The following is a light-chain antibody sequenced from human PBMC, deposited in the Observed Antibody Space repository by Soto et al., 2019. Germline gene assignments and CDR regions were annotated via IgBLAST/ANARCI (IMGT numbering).Light chain of an antibody. CDR3: QQYNSYPTT. V-gene: IGKV1D-16*01. CDR1: QGISSR. J-gene: IGKJ4*01. Sequence: DIQMTQSPSSLSASVGDRVTITCRASQGISSRLAWYQRKPEKEPKSLIYAASSLQSGVPSRFSGSGSGTDFILTISSLQPEDFATYYCQQYNSYPTTFGGGTKVEIK. CDR2: AAS.